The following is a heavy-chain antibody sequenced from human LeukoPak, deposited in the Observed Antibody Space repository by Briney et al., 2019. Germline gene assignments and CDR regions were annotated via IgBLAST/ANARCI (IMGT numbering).Heavy chain of an antibody. CDR1: GGSLRSSSYY. J-gene: IGHJ4*02. CDR2: IYYSGST. CDR3: ARQSIWKRQPFDY. D-gene: IGHD2-21*01. Sequence: SETLSLTCTVSGGSLRSSSYYWGWIGQPPGKGLEWIGTIYYSGSTYYNPSLKSRVTISVDTSKNQLSLKLSSVTAADTAVYYCARQSIWKRQPFDYWGQGTLVTVSS. V-gene: IGHV4-39*01.